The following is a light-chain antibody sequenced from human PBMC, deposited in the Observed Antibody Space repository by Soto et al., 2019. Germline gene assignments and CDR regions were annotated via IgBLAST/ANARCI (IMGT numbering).Light chain of an antibody. CDR3: QQYGGSALFT. J-gene: IGKJ3*01. Sequence: EFVLTQSPGTLSLSPGERATLSCRAGQSVSSNYLAWYQQKPGQAPRLLIYGASSRATGIPDRFSGSGSGTDFTLTISRQEPEDFAVYYCQQYGGSALFTFGPGTKVDIK. V-gene: IGKV3-20*01. CDR1: QSVSSNY. CDR2: GAS.